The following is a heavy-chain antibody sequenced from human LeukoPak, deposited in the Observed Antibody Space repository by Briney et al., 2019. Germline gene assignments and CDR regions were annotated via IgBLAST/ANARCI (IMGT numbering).Heavy chain of an antibody. CDR2: INHSGST. J-gene: IGHJ4*02. CDR1: GGSFSGYY. V-gene: IGHV4-34*01. CDR3: ARGRDYGDTD. D-gene: IGHD4-17*01. Sequence: SETLSLTCAVYGGSFSGYYWSWIRQPPGKGLEWIGEINHSGSTNYNPSLKSRVTISVDTSKNQFSLKLSSVTAADTAVYYCARGRDYGDTDWGQGTLVTVSP.